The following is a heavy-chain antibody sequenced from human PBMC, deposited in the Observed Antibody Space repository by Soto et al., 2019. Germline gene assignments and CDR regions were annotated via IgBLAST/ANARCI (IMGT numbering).Heavy chain of an antibody. CDR3: ARDRDNSNWPNFDS. CDR1: GGTFSIYT. CDR2: VLPFLDIT. V-gene: IGHV1-69*02. Sequence: QVQLVQSGSEVKKPGSSVRVSCKTSGGTFSIYTISWVRQAPGQGLEWMGRVLPFLDITSYSQRFQGSVTITADRSTTTAYMELSSLSSEDTAVYYCARDRDNSNWPNFDSWGQGTLVTVSS. D-gene: IGHD6-13*01. J-gene: IGHJ4*02.